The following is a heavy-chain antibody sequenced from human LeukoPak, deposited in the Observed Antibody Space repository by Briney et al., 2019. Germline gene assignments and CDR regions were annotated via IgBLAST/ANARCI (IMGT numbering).Heavy chain of an antibody. CDR3: AEVESSYCRI. V-gene: IGHV3-23*01. CDR2: IGGGGYTT. D-gene: IGHD3-10*01. CDR1: RLTFGNYG. Sequence: PGGSLRLSCVASRLTFGNYGMNWVRQAPGKGREWGSSIGGGGYTTYYADSVRGRFTISRDNSKKSMYLQMSSLRAEDTAIYYCAEVESSYCRIWGQGTLVTVSS. J-gene: IGHJ4*02.